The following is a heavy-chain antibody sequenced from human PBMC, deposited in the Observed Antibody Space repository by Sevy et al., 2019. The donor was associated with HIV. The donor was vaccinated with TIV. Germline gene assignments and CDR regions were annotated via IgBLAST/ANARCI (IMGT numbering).Heavy chain of an antibody. CDR2: ISGSGGST. Sequence: GGSLRLSCAASGFTFSSYAMSWVRQAPGKGLEWVSAISGSGGSTYYAHSVKGRFTISRDNSKNTLYLQMNSLRAEDTAVYYCAKDWRYYDSSAEGDYWGQGTLVTVSS. D-gene: IGHD3-22*01. CDR1: GFTFSSYA. V-gene: IGHV3-23*01. CDR3: AKDWRYYDSSAEGDY. J-gene: IGHJ4*02.